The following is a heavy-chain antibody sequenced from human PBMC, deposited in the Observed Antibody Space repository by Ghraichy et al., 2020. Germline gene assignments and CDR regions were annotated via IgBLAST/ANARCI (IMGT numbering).Heavy chain of an antibody. CDR2: IGTYDET. V-gene: IGHV3-13*01. D-gene: IGHD4-17*01. CDR3: ARARAASRFRMDV. CDR1: GFTSTSYD. J-gene: IGHJ6*02. Sequence: GGSLRLSCAASGFTSTSYDMLWVRQATGKALEWVSGIGTYDETYYPASVKGRFTISRDAAKNSLNLQMNYLTVGDTAVYYCARARAASRFRMDVWGQGTTVTVSS.